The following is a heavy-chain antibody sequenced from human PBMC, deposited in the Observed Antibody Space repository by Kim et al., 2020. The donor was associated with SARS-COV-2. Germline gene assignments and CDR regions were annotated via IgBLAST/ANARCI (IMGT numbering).Heavy chain of an antibody. CDR2: INHSGST. V-gene: IGHV4-34*01. CDR1: GGSFSGYY. CDR3: ARGITMIRGVIMDFDY. D-gene: IGHD3-10*01. J-gene: IGHJ4*01. Sequence: SETLSLTCAVYGGSFSGYYWSWIRQPPGKGLEWIGEINHSGSTNYNPSLKSRVTISVDTSKNQFSLKLRSGTAADTAVYYCARGITMIRGVIMDFDYCG.